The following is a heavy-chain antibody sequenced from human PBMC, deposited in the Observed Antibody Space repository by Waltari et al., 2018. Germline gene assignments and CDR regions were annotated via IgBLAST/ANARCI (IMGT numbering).Heavy chain of an antibody. CDR2: ISPILGTA. V-gene: IGHV1-69*12. CDR1: GGTFSSYA. J-gene: IGHJ4*02. D-gene: IGHD3-22*01. CDR3: ARHYRGSGYYYDY. Sequence: QVQLVQSGAEVKKPGSSVKVSCKASGGTFSSYAISWVRRAPGQGLEWMVGISPILGTANDAQKCKGRVTITADESTSTAYMELSSLRSEDTAVYYCARHYRGSGYYYDYWGQGTLVTVSS.